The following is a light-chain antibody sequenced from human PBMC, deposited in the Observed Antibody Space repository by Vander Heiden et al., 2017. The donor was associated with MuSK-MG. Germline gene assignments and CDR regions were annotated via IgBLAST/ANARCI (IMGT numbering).Light chain of an antibody. CDR1: QSLLHSNGYNY. CDR3: MQGLQTQGWT. J-gene: IGKJ1*01. CDR2: LGS. V-gene: IGKV2-28*01. Sequence: DIVMTQSPLSLPVTPGEPASISCRSSQSLLHSNGYNYLDWYLQKPGQSPQLLIYLGSNRASGVPDRFSGSGSGKDFTLKISRVEAEDVGVYYCMQGLQTQGWTFGQGTKVEIK.